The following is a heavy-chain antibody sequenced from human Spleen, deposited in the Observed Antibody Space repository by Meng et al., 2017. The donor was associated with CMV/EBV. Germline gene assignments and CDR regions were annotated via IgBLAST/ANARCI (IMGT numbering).Heavy chain of an antibody. CDR2: ISNTGNTI. D-gene: IGHD3-22*01. V-gene: IGHV3-11*01. J-gene: IGHJ4*02. Sequence: GESLKISCAASGFTFSDYYMNWIRQAPGKGLAWISYISNTGNTIYYADSLKGRFTIYRDNAKNSLYLQMNSLRAEDTAMYYCARDDSIDYWGQGTLVTVSS. CDR3: ARDDSIDY. CDR1: GFTFSDYY.